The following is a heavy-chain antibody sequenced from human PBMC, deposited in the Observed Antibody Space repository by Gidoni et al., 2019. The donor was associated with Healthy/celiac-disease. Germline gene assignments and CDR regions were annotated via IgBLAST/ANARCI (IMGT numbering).Heavy chain of an antibody. CDR3: ARNDCSGGSCQYGMDV. Sequence: HLQLQESGPGLVKPSETLSLTCTVSGGSISSSSYYCGWIRQPPGKGQERIGSIYYSGSTYYNPSLKRRVTISVDTSKNQFSRKLSSVTAADTAVYYCARNDCSGGSCQYGMDVWGQGTTVTVSS. CDR1: GGSISSSSYY. J-gene: IGHJ6*02. CDR2: IYYSGST. D-gene: IGHD2-15*01. V-gene: IGHV4-39*01.